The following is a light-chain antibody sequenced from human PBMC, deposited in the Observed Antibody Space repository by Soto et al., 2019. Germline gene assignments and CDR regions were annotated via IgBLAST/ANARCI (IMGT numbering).Light chain of an antibody. V-gene: IGKV1-33*01. J-gene: IGKJ2*01. CDR3: QQYDTLLYT. CDR2: DAS. CDR1: QDIRFY. Sequence: DMQMTQSPSSLSASVGDRVTITCQARQDIRFYLNWYQQKPGKAPKLLIYDASTLVIGVPSRFSGSGSGTDFTFTISSLQPEDVAIYFCQQYDTLLYTFGQGTKLEI.